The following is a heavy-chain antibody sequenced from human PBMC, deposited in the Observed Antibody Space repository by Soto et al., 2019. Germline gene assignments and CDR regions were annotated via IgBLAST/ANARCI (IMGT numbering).Heavy chain of an antibody. CDR2: ISTGGGIK. CDR3: AKDPHGGYDRYFDD. CDR1: GFTFSSYS. J-gene: IGHJ4*02. D-gene: IGHD5-12*01. V-gene: IGHV3-23*01. Sequence: GGSLRLSCVASGFTFSSYSMNWVRQAPGKGLEWVSDISTGGGIKYYADSVKGRFTISRDNSKATMYLQMDSLRADDTAVYYCAKDPHGGYDRYFDDWGQGTLVTVSS.